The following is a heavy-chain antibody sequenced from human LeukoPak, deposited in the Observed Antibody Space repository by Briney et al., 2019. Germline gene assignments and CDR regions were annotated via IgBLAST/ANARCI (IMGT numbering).Heavy chain of an antibody. V-gene: IGHV5-51*01. J-gene: IGHJ4*02. CDR1: GYSFTSYW. CDR3: ASAYSYGLYYFDY. D-gene: IGHD5-18*01. CDR2: IYPGESDT. Sequence: GESLKISCKGSGYSFTSYWIGWVRQMPGKGLEWMGIIYPGESDTRYSPSFQGQVTISADKSISTAYLQLSSLKASDTAMYYCASAYSYGLYYFDYWGQGTLVTVSS.